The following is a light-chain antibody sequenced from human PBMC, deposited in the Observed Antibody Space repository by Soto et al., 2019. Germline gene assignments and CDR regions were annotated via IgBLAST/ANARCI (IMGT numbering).Light chain of an antibody. V-gene: IGLV2-8*01. Sequence: QSVLTQPPSVSGAPGQRVSISCTGSSTNIGAGYGVHWYQHHPGKAPKLMVYEVNKRPSGVPDRFSGSKSGNTASLTVSGLQAEDEADYYCTSHAGTINFPYIFGTGTKVTVL. CDR3: TSHAGTINFPYI. CDR1: STNIGAGYG. CDR2: EVN. J-gene: IGLJ1*01.